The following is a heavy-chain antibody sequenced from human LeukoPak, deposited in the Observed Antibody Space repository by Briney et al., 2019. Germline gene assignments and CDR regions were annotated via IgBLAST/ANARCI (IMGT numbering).Heavy chain of an antibody. CDR2: ISYDGSNK. CDR1: GFTFSSYA. Sequence: GGSLRLSCAASGFTFSSYAMHWVRQAPGKGLEWVAVISYDGSNKYYADSVKGRFTISRDNAKNSLYLQMNSLRAEDTAVYYCATSLYGSGSYYNGKTDAFDIWGQGTMVTVSS. D-gene: IGHD3-10*01. CDR3: ATSLYGSGSYYNGKTDAFDI. J-gene: IGHJ3*02. V-gene: IGHV3-30-3*01.